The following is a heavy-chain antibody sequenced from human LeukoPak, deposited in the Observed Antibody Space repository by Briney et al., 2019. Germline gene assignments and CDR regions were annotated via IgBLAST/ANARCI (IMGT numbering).Heavy chain of an antibody. V-gene: IGHV3-30*04. J-gene: IGHJ4*02. CDR3: ATIGPYGSGTYISADY. CDR1: GFTFSSYA. CDR2: ISYDGSYK. D-gene: IGHD3-10*01. Sequence: GRSLRLSCAASGFTFSSYAMHWVRQAPGKGLEWEAVISYDGSYKSYADSVKGRFTISRDNSKNTLYLQMNSLRAEDTAVYYRATIGPYGSGTYISADYWGQGTLVTVSS.